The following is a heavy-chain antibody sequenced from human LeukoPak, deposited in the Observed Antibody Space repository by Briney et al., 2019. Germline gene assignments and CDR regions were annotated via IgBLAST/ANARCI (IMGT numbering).Heavy chain of an antibody. Sequence: GGSLRLSCAASGFTFNSYSMNWVRQAPGKGPEWVSYISSSSSTIYYADSVKGRFTISRDNAKNSLYLQMNSLRAEDTAVYYCARDYADYYFDYWGQGTLVTVSS. CDR2: ISSSSSTI. CDR3: ARDYADYYFDY. D-gene: IGHD3-3*01. V-gene: IGHV3-48*04. J-gene: IGHJ4*02. CDR1: GFTFNSYS.